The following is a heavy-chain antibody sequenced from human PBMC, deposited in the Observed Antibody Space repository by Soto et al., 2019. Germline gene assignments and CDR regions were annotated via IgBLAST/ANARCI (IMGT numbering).Heavy chain of an antibody. D-gene: IGHD2-15*01. CDR2: IRSKANNYAT. J-gene: IGHJ4*02. CDR3: TAYCSGGSCYLGYYFDY. Sequence: PGGSLRLSCAASGFTFSGAAMHWVRQASGKGLEWVGRIRSKANNYATAYAASVKGRFTISRDDSKNTAYLEMNSLKTEDTAVYYCTAYCSGGSCYLGYYFDYWGLGTLVTVSS. CDR1: GFTFSGAA. V-gene: IGHV3-73*01.